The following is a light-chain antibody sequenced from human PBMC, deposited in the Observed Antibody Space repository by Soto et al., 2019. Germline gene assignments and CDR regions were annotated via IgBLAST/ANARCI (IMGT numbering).Light chain of an antibody. V-gene: IGLV2-8*01. CDR3: SSFAGSPVV. Sequence: QSALTQPPSASGSPGQSVTITCSGTSSDVGEENYVSWYQQHPGKVPKLILYEVSKRPSGVPDRFSGSRSGNTASLTVSGLQAEDEADYYCSSFAGSPVVFGGRTKLTVL. J-gene: IGLJ2*01. CDR2: EVS. CDR1: SSDVGEENY.